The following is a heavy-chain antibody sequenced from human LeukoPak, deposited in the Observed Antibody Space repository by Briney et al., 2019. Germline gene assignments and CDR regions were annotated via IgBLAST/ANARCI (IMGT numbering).Heavy chain of an antibody. V-gene: IGHV1-18*01. CDR2: TSAYNGNT. J-gene: IGHJ5*02. Sequence: ASVKVSCKASGYTFTSYGISWVRQAPGQGLEWMGWTSAYNGNTNYAQKLQGRVTMTTDTSTSTAYMELRSLRSDDTAVYYCARGGVAARPLGWFDPWGQGTLVTVSS. D-gene: IGHD6-6*01. CDR3: ARGGVAARPLGWFDP. CDR1: GYTFTSYG.